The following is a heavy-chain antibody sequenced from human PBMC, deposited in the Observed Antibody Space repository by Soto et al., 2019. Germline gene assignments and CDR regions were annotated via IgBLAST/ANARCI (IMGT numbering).Heavy chain of an antibody. Sequence: EVQFVESGGGLVQPGGSLRLSCAASGFTFSRYWMHWVRQPPGKGLVWVSRTNGDGSSTNYADSVKGRFTISRDNAKNTLYLQMNSLRAEDTAVYYCARDDNPDYWGQGTLVTVSS. D-gene: IGHD1-20*01. CDR1: GFTFSRYW. V-gene: IGHV3-74*01. CDR2: TNGDGSST. CDR3: ARDDNPDY. J-gene: IGHJ4*02.